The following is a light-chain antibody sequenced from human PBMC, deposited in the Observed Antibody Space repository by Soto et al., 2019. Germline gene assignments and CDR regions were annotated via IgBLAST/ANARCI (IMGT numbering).Light chain of an antibody. CDR1: QSVSSN. J-gene: IGKJ4*01. V-gene: IGKV3-15*01. CDR3: QQYIRWPLT. CDR2: GAS. Sequence: VLTQSPATLSVSAGDRATLSCRASQSVSSNLAWYQQKTGQAPSLLIYGASTRATGTPDRFSGSGSGTELNLTISSLQSEDFAVYYCQQYIRWPLTRGGGTKVDIK.